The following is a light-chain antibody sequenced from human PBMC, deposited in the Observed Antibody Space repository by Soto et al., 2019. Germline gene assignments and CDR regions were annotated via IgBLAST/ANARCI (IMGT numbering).Light chain of an antibody. J-gene: IGLJ3*02. CDR3: SSYTSSSTLGV. CDR1: SSDVGGYKY. CDR2: EVS. V-gene: IGLV2-14*01. Sequence: QSALTQPASVSGSPGQSITISCTGTSSDVGGYKYVSWYQQHPGKAPKVIIYEVSNRPSGVSNRFSGSKSGNTASLTISGLQAEDEADYYCSSYTSSSTLGVFGGGTKLTVL.